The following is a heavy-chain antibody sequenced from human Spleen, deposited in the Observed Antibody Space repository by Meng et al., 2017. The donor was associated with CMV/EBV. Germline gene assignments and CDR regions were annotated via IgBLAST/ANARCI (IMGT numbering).Heavy chain of an antibody. J-gene: IGHJ4*02. CDR2: IYSGGST. CDR1: GFTVSSNY. CDR3: AKSRNGYGGEDY. D-gene: IGHD5-12*01. Sequence: GESLKISCAASGFTVSSNYMSWVRQAPGKGLEWVSVIYSGGSTYYADSVKGRFTISRDNSNNTLYLQMNSLRAEDTAIYYCAKSRNGYGGEDYWGQGMLVTVSS. V-gene: IGHV3-53*01.